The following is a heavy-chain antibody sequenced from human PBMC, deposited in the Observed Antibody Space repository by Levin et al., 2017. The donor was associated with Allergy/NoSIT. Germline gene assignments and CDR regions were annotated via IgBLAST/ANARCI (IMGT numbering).Heavy chain of an antibody. J-gene: IGHJ6*03. D-gene: IGHD4-11*01. CDR2: IYHRGNT. CDR3: ARDTDYLNYYMDV. Sequence: LLLSFSFSFSSLLLFSSWGWVRQPPGKGLEWIGSIYHRGNTYYNPSLKTRVTISLDTSKNQFSLKLRSVTAADTAVYYCARDTDYLNYYMDVWGKGTTVTVSS. CDR1: FSSLLLFSS. V-gene: IGHV4-38-2*02.